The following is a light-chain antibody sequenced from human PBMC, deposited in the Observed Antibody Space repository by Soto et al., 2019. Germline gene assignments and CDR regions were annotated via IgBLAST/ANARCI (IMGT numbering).Light chain of an antibody. CDR2: TGS. CDR1: QGISNW. CDR3: QPANSFPLT. J-gene: IGKJ4*02. Sequence: DIQMTQSPSSVSASVGDRVSITCRASQGISNWLAWYQQKPGRAPKLLIYTGSSLQSGVPSRFSGTGSGTDVTLTSSSLQPEDVTTYYCQPANSFPLTFGGGTKVDIK. V-gene: IGKV1-12*01.